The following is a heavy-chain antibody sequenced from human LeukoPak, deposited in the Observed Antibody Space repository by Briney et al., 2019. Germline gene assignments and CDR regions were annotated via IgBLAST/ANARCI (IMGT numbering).Heavy chain of an antibody. CDR3: ARVMGGSGSYYNERNNWFDP. CDR1: GYTFTSYG. V-gene: IGHV1-18*01. Sequence: ASVKVSCKASGYTFTSYGISWVRQAPGQGLEWMGWISAYNGNTNYAQKLQGRVTMTTDTSTSTAYMELRSLRSDDTAVYYCARVMGGSGSYYNERNNWFDPWGQGTLVTVSS. CDR2: ISAYNGNT. D-gene: IGHD3-10*01. J-gene: IGHJ5*02.